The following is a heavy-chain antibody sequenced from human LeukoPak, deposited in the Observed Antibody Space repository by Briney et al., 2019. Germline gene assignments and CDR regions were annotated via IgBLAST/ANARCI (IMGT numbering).Heavy chain of an antibody. Sequence: SETLSLTCAVFGGSFNGCYWSWIRQPPGKGLEWIGEINHSGSTNYNPSLKSRVTISVDTSKNQFSLKLSSVTAADTTIYYCARGIPNAFDIWGQGTLVTVSS. CDR2: INHSGST. CDR3: ARGIPNAFDI. CDR1: GGSFNGCY. J-gene: IGHJ3*02. V-gene: IGHV4-34*01.